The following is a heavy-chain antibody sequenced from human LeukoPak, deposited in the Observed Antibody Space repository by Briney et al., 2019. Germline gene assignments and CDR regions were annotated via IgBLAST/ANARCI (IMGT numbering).Heavy chain of an antibody. CDR1: GGSFTDYF. CDR3: ARGRIAKIVVVHSFSYGMHV. Sequence: SETLSLTCTVFGGSFTDYFWTWIRHSPGKGLEWIGEINDYTGDSKYNPSPNSRVSISLEKSKNQLSLELRSVTAADTAVYYCARGRIAKIVVVHSFSYGMHVWGQGTTVTLSS. D-gene: IGHD3-22*01. V-gene: IGHV4-34*01. CDR2: INDYTGDS. J-gene: IGHJ6*02.